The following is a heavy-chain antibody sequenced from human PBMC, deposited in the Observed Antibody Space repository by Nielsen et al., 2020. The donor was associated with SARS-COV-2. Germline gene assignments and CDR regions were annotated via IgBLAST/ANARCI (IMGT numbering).Heavy chain of an antibody. CDR3: AREQYHFWCDYARYFDY. CDR1: GDSISSYY. V-gene: IGHV4-59*01. Sequence: SETLSLTCTVSGDSISSYYWSWIRQAPGKGLEWIGYINYSGSTNYNPSLKSRVTISVDTSKNQFSLKLTSVTAADTAVYYCAREQYHFWCDYARYFDYWGQGSLVTVSS. D-gene: IGHD3-3*01. J-gene: IGHJ4*02. CDR2: INYSGST.